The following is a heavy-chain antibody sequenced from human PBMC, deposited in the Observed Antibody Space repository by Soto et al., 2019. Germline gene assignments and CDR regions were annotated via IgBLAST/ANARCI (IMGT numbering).Heavy chain of an antibody. J-gene: IGHJ4*02. D-gene: IGHD4-17*01. CDR3: ARGDGDYAYFFDY. CDR1: GFTFSSYG. Sequence: QVQLVESGGGVVQPGRSLRLSCAASGFTFSSYGMHWVRQAPGKGLEWVAVLWYDGSNKYYADSVKGRFTISRDNSKNTLYLQMNSLRAEDTAVYYCARGDGDYAYFFDYWGQGTLVTVCS. CDR2: LWYDGSNK. V-gene: IGHV3-33*01.